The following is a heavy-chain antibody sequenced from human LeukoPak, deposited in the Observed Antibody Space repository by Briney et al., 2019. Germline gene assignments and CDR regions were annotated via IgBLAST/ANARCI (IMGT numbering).Heavy chain of an antibody. CDR3: ARDDVFGGGNSGSFDY. D-gene: IGHD4-23*01. V-gene: IGHV4-39*07. CDR1: GGSISSSSYY. J-gene: IGHJ4*02. Sequence: SETLSLTCTVSGGSISSSSYYWGWIRQPPGKGLEWIGSIYYSGSTYYNPSLKSRVTISVDTSKNQFSLKLSSVTAADTAVYYCARDDVFGGGNSGSFDYWGQGTLVTVSS. CDR2: IYYSGST.